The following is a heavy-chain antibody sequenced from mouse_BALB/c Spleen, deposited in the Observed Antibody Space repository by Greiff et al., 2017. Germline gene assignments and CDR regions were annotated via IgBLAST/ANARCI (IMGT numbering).Heavy chain of an antibody. CDR2: ISYDGSN. Sequence: ESGPGLVKPSQSLSLTCSVTGYSITSGYYWNWIRQFPGNKLEWMGYISYDGSNNYNPSLKNRISITRDTSKNQFFLKLNSVTTEDTATYYCARRGYAAYWGQGTLVTVSA. CDR3: ARRGYAAY. D-gene: IGHD2-14*01. J-gene: IGHJ3*01. V-gene: IGHV3-6*02. CDR1: GYSITSGYY.